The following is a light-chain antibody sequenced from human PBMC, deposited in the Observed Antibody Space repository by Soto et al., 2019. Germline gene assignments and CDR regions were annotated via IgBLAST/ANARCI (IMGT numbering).Light chain of an antibody. CDR2: GAS. Sequence: EVLLTQSPATLSVSPGDTATLSCRATERISSSLAWYQQKPGQAPRLLIYGASTRATGIPARFSGSGSGTDFTLTISRLETEDFAVYYCQLYDSSSWTFGQGTKVDIK. CDR1: ERISSS. CDR3: QLYDSSSWT. J-gene: IGKJ1*01. V-gene: IGKV3-15*01.